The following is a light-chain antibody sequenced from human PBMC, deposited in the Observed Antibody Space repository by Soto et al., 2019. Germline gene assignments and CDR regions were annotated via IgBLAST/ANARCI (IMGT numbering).Light chain of an antibody. CDR1: QSVSSY. CDR2: GAS. J-gene: IGKJ1*01. CDR3: QQYNNWPRT. Sequence: EIVLTQSPATLSLSPGERGSLSCRASQSVSSYLAWYQQKPGQAPRLLIYGASTRATGIPARFSGSGSGTEFTLTISSLQSEDFAVYYCQQYNNWPRTFGQGTMVDIK. V-gene: IGKV3-15*01.